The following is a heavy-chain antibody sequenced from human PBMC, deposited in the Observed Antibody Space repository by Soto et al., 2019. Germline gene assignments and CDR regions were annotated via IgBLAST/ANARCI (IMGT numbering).Heavy chain of an antibody. Sequence: QVQLVQSGAEMKKPGSSVKVSCKASGGTFSSYSINWVRQAPGQGLEWMARIFPIGGIANNAQKFQGRVTITADKSTSTAYLELSSMRSEDTAIYFCASQVDTVATTPGWLDPWGQGPLVIVSS. J-gene: IGHJ5*02. CDR1: GGTFSSYS. D-gene: IGHD5-12*01. CDR3: ASQVDTVATTPGWLDP. V-gene: IGHV1-69*02. CDR2: IFPIGGIA.